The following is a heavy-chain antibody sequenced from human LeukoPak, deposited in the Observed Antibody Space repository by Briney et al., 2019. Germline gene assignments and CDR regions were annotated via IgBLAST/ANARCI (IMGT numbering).Heavy chain of an antibody. CDR1: GGTFSGYY. V-gene: IGHV4-34*08. Sequence: PSETLSLTCAVYGGTFSGYYWSWIRQPPGKGLEWIGEINHSGSTNYNPSLKSRVTISVDTSKNQFSLKLSSVTAADTAVYYCAGEVSRDLRWFDPWGQGTLVTVSS. CDR3: AGEVSRDLRWFDP. D-gene: IGHD5/OR15-5a*01. CDR2: INHSGST. J-gene: IGHJ5*02.